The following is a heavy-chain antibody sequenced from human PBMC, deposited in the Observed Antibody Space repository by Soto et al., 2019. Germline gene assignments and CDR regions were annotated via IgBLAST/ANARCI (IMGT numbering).Heavy chain of an antibody. CDR2: IYHTGTT. D-gene: IGHD3-22*01. Sequence: SETLSLTCTVSGGSINSGGYSWTWIRQPPGRGLEWIGFIYHTGTTYYNPSLKSRVTISVDRSKNQFSLKLNSVTAADTAVYYRARGVNYYDSSGSSWFDPWGQGILVTVSS. J-gene: IGHJ5*02. V-gene: IGHV4-30-2*01. CDR1: GGSINSGGYS. CDR3: ARGVNYYDSSGSSWFDP.